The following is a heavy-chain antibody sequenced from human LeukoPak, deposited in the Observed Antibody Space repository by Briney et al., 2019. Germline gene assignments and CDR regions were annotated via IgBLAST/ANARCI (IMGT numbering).Heavy chain of an antibody. CDR3: ARDPYYYDSSGYYYVPAFDI. J-gene: IGHJ3*02. CDR1: GFAFSSYW. Sequence: GGSLRLSCAASGFAFSSYWMSWVRQAPGKGLEWVANIKQDGSEKYYVDSVKGRFTISRDNAKNSLYLQMNSLRAEDTAVYYCARDPYYYDSSGYYYVPAFDIWGQGTMVTVSS. V-gene: IGHV3-7*01. D-gene: IGHD3-22*01. CDR2: IKQDGSEK.